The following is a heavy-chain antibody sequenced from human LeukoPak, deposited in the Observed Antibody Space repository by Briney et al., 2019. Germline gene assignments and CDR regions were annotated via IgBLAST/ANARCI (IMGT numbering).Heavy chain of an antibody. D-gene: IGHD3-16*01. J-gene: IGHJ4*02. CDR3: ARDDSVD. CDR2: ITGYNDNP. CDR1: GYTFTNLG. V-gene: IGHV1-18*01. Sequence: ASVKVSFKTSGYTFTNLGISWVRHAPGQGLEWMGWITGYNDNPNYAQKYQGRLTLTTDTSTSKAYMELRSLTSDDTAVYFCARDDSVDWGQGTLVTVSS.